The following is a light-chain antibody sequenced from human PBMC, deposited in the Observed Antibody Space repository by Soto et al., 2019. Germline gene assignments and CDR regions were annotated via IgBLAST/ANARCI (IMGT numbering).Light chain of an antibody. CDR2: AAS. Sequence: DILMTQSPSSLSASVGDRVTITCRASQTISTFLNWYQQKPGKAPKPLIFAASSLQSEVPSRFSGSGSGTEFTLTTSGLQPEDFATYYCQQNYIPPPTFGQGTKVEIK. CDR1: QTISTF. J-gene: IGKJ1*01. CDR3: QQNYIPPPT. V-gene: IGKV1-39*01.